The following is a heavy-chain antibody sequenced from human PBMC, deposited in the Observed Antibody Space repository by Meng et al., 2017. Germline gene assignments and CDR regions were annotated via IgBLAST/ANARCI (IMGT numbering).Heavy chain of an antibody. CDR1: GGAFCGLY. J-gene: IGHJ2*01. D-gene: IGHD6-19*01. CDR3: AREIAVAAHYYWYFDL. V-gene: IGHV4-34*02. Sequence: GYLQQWGSGLVKPSGTLSLPCAFYGGAFCGLYWSWIRQPPGKGLEWIGEINRSGSTNYNPSLKSRVTISVDTSKNQFSLKLNSVTAADTAVYYCAREIAVAAHYYWYFDLWGRGTLVTVSS. CDR2: INRSGST.